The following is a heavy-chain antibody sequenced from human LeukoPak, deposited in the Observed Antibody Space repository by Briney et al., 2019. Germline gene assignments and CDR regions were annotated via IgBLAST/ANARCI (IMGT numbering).Heavy chain of an antibody. D-gene: IGHD3-22*01. CDR1: GLTFSSYS. V-gene: IGHV3-21*05. Sequence: GVSLRLCCAACGLTFSSYSMNWVRQAPVKGLEWGSYISSSSSCIYYAESVKGRFTISRDNAKNSLYLQMNRLRAEDTAVYYCARGTDYYDSSGYVGDAFDIWGQGTMVTVSS. CDR2: ISSSSSCI. J-gene: IGHJ3*02. CDR3: ARGTDYYDSSGYVGDAFDI.